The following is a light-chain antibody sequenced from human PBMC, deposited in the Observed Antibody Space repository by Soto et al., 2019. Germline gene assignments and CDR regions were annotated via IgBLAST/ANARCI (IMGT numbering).Light chain of an antibody. V-gene: IGKV1-12*01. Sequence: IQITQSPSTVSASVGDRINISCRAARDIGDWLAWYQQRPGEAPKLLIYHASTLHSGVPPRFSGTRSGTIFTLTVSALQPEDFAAYYCQQGKTFPYTFGQGTRLET. J-gene: IGKJ2*01. CDR2: HAS. CDR3: QQGKTFPYT. CDR1: RDIGDW.